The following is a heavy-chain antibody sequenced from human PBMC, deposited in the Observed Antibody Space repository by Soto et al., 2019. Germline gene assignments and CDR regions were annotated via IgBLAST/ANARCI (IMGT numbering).Heavy chain of an antibody. CDR3: STGQQLVDFDY. V-gene: IGHV3-30-3*01. Sequence: QVQLVESGGGVVQPGRSLRLSCAASGFTFSSYAMHWVRQAPGKGLEWVAVISYDGGNKYYADSVKGRFTISRDNSKNTLYLQMNSLRAEDTAVYYCSTGQQLVDFDYWGQGTLVTVSS. CDR2: ISYDGGNK. D-gene: IGHD6-13*01. J-gene: IGHJ4*02. CDR1: GFTFSSYA.